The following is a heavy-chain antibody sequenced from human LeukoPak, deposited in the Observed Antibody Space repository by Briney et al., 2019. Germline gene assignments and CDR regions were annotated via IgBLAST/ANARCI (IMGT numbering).Heavy chain of an antibody. D-gene: IGHD3-22*01. CDR3: AGEDNSSGYRPFDI. Sequence: ASVKVSCKASGYTFTGYYIHWVRQAPGQGREWVGRINPNNGGTNYAQKFQGRVTMTRDMSMSTAYMELSRLRSDDTAVYYCAGEDNSSGYRPFDIWGQGTMVTVPS. CDR2: INPNNGGT. V-gene: IGHV1-2*06. CDR1: GYTFTGYY. J-gene: IGHJ3*02.